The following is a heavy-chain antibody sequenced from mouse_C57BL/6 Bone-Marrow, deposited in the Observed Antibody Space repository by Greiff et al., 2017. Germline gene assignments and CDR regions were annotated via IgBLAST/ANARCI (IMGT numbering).Heavy chain of an antibody. CDR1: GFNITDYY. CDR3: APDGPKGVFDY. J-gene: IGHJ2*01. Sequence: VQLKQSGAELVKPGASVKLSCTASGFNITDYYMTWVKQRTEQGLEWIGRIDPEDGDTKYAPKFQGKATITADTSSNTAYLQLSSLTSADAAVYYCAPDGPKGVFDYWGKGTTLTVSS. D-gene: IGHD2-3*01. V-gene: IGHV14-2*01. CDR2: IDPEDGDT.